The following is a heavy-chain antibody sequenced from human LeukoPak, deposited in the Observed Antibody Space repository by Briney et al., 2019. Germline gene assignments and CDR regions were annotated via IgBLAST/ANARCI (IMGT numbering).Heavy chain of an antibody. Sequence: GGSLRLSCVASGFTFSSFGMHWVRQTPGKGLEWVSFIWFDGSEKYYADSVKGRFTISRDNSKNTLTLQMNSLRVEDTAVYHCARTFDSSGYDYDHYFDYWGQGALVTVSS. CDR3: ARTFDSSGYDYDHYFDY. CDR1: GFTFSSFG. J-gene: IGHJ4*02. CDR2: IWFDGSEK. D-gene: IGHD3-22*01. V-gene: IGHV3-33*01.